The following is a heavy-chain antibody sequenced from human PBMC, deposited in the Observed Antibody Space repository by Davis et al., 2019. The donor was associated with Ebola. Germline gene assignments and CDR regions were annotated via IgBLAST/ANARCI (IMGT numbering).Heavy chain of an antibody. CDR1: GFTFSSYW. V-gene: IGHV3-74*01. D-gene: IGHD4-17*01. J-gene: IGHJ5*02. CDR2: INSDGSST. Sequence: HTAGSLTLSCAASGFTFSSYWMHWVRHAPGKGLEWVSRINSDGSSTSYADSVKGRFTISRDNAKNTLYLQMNSLRAEDTAVYYCAIVKESVTTVWFDPWGQGTLVTVSS. CDR3: AIVKESVTTVWFDP.